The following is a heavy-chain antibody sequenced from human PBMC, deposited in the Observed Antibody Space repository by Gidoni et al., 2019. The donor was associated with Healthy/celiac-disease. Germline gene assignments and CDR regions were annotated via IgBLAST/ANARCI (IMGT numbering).Heavy chain of an antibody. CDR1: GFTLSSYA. J-gene: IGHJ3*02. CDR2: ISYDGSNK. V-gene: IGHV3-30-3*01. D-gene: IGHD2-8*01. Sequence: QGQLVGSGGGVVKPGGALRLHWAAAGFTLSSYAMHWVRQAPGKGLEWVAVISYDGSNKYYADSVKGRFTISRDNSKNTLYLQMNSLRAEDTAVYYCARDCTNGVCYKAFDIWGQGTMVTVSS. CDR3: ARDCTNGVCYKAFDI.